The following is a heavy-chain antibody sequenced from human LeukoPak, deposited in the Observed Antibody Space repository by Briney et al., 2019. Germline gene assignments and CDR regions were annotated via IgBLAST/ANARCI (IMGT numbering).Heavy chain of an antibody. Sequence: PSETLSLTCTVSGGSISSNGYYWGWIRQPPGKGLEWIGSIYYTGSTFDNPSLKSRVTISVDKSRNQFSLKLTSVTAADTAVYYCASNQSPNWYFDLWGRGTLVTVSS. D-gene: IGHD1-14*01. CDR1: GGSISSNGYY. CDR2: IYYTGST. CDR3: ASNQSPNWYFDL. V-gene: IGHV4-39*07. J-gene: IGHJ2*01.